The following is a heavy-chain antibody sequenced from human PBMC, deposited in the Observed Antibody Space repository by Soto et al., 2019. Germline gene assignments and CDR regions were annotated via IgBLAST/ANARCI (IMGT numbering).Heavy chain of an antibody. Sequence: QVQLQQWGAGLLKPSETLSLTCAVYGGFVSSGSYYWSWIRQPPGKGLEWIMEMSHSDGNHVNTSLQQRVTISVATSKNHFSLKMRSVTAADTALYYCARVERGTATTVVDAFDIWGPGTMVTVSS. CDR1: GGFVSSGSYY. J-gene: IGHJ3*02. V-gene: IGHV4-34*01. CDR2: MSHSDGN. D-gene: IGHD1-1*01. CDR3: ARVERGTATTVVDAFDI.